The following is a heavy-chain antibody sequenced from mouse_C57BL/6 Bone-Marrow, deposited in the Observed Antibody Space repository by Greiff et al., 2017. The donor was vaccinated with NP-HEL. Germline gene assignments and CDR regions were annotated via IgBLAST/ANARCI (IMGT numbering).Heavy chain of an antibody. Sequence: VQLQQSGPELVKPGASVKISCKASGYTFTDYYMNWVKQSHGKSLEWIGDINPNNGGTSYNQKFKGKATLTVDKSSSTAYMELRSLTSEDSAVYYCARSGGVTTVVARDYWGQGTTLTVSS. V-gene: IGHV1-26*01. D-gene: IGHD1-1*01. CDR3: ARSGGVTTVVARDY. J-gene: IGHJ2*01. CDR2: INPNNGGT. CDR1: GYTFTDYY.